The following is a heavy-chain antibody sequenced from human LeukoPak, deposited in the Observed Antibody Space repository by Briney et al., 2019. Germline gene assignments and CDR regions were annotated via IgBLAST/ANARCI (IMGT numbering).Heavy chain of an antibody. CDR1: GFTFSSYE. CDR2: ISNTGSTI. J-gene: IGHJ4*02. Sequence: GGSLRLSCTASGFTFSSYEMNWVRQAPGKGLEWVSYISNTGSTIYYADSMKGRFTISRDNAKNSLYLQMNSLRAEDTAGYYCAREATGFDYWGQGTLVTVSS. CDR3: AREATGFDY. V-gene: IGHV3-48*03.